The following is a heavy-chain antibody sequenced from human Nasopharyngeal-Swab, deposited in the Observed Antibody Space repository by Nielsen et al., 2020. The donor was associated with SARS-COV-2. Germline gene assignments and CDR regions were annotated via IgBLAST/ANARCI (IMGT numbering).Heavy chain of an antibody. V-gene: IGHV3-23*01. J-gene: IGHJ4*02. CDR2: IGGVGSPT. CDR1: EFTFRTYA. Sequence: GESLKISCAASEFTFRTYAMSWVRQAPGKGLEWVSAIGGVGSPTFYADSVKGRFTISRDNSKNMLFLQMNSLTADDTAVYYCAKHSPHSPPGDRVFDYWGQGTLATVSS. D-gene: IGHD7-27*01. CDR3: AKHSPHSPPGDRVFDY.